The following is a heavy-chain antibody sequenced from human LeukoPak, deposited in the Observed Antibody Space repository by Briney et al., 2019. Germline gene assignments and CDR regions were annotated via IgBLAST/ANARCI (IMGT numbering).Heavy chain of an antibody. V-gene: IGHV1-2*06. CDR1: GYTFTGYY. J-gene: IGHJ4*02. CDR3: AKYDSSGYYFDY. D-gene: IGHD3-22*01. CDR2: INTNSGCT. Sequence: ASVKVSCKASGYTFTGYYMHWVRQAPGQGLEWMGRINTNSGCTNYAQKLQGRVTMTRDTSISTAYMELNRLRSDDTAVYYCAKYDSSGYYFDYWGQGTLVTVSS.